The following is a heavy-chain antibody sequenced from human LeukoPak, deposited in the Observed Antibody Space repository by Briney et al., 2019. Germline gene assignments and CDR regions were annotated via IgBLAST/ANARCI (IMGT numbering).Heavy chain of an antibody. Sequence: GRSLRLSCAASGFTFSSYGMHWVRQAPGKGLEWVAVIWYDGSNKYYADSVKGRFTISRDNSKNTLYLQMNSLRAEDTAVNYCARPHDYGDYFLDYWGQGTLVTVSS. CDR1: GFTFSSYG. J-gene: IGHJ4*02. V-gene: IGHV3-33*01. CDR2: IWYDGSNK. CDR3: ARPHDYGDYFLDY. D-gene: IGHD4-17*01.